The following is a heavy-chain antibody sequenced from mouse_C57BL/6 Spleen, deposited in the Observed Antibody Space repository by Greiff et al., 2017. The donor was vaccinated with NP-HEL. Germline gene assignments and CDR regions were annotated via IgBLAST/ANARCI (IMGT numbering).Heavy chain of an antibody. CDR2: IDPSDSYT. CDR1: GYTFTSYW. D-gene: IGHD2-1*01. V-gene: IGHV1-59*01. CDR3: APSYYGNYKRFAY. Sequence: VKLQQPGAELVRPGTSVKLSCKASGYTFTSYWMHWVKQRPGQGLEWIGVIDPSDSYTNYNQKFKGKATLTVDTSYSTAYMQLSSLTSEDSAVYYCAPSYYGNYKRFAYWGQGTLVTVSA. J-gene: IGHJ3*01.